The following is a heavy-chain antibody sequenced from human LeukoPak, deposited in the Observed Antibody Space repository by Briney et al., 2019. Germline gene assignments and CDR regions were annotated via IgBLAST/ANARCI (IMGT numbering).Heavy chain of an antibody. CDR2: IIPIFGTA. CDR1: GYTFTGYY. V-gene: IGHV1-69*13. Sequence: SVKVSCKASGYTFTGYYMHWVRQAPGQGLEWMGGIIPIFGTANYAQKFQGRVTITADESTSTAYMELSSLRSEDTAVYYCAGMVNYYYYGMDVWGQGTTVTVSS. D-gene: IGHD5-18*01. J-gene: IGHJ6*02. CDR3: AGMVNYYYYGMDV.